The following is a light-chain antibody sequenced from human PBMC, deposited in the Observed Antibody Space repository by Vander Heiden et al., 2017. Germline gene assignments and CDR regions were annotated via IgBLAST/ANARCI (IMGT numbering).Light chain of an antibody. Sequence: DIQMTQPPSSLPASVGDRATITSRASQSIRDYLDWYQWKPGKAPKLLIYSAFSLQSGVPSRFSGSGSGTDFTLTISSLQPEDFAAYSCQQTYTAPYTFGQGTKLEIK. CDR3: QQTYTAPYT. CDR2: SAF. V-gene: IGKV1-39*01. J-gene: IGKJ2*01. CDR1: QSIRDY.